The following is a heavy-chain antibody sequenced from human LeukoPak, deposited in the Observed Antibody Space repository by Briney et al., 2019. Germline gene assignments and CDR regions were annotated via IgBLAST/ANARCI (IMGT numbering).Heavy chain of an antibody. D-gene: IGHD2-15*01. CDR1: GFVFSNFG. CDR2: TSAGGEDK. V-gene: IGHV3-23*01. CDR3: AKDVGFCSGDSCSFFDY. J-gene: IGHJ4*02. Sequence: GGSLRLSCAASGFVFSNFGMTWVRQAPGKGLEWVSTTSAGGEDKHYADSVKGRFTISRDNSKNTLYLQMNTLRAEDTALYYCAKDVGFCSGDSCSFFDYWGQGDLVTVSS.